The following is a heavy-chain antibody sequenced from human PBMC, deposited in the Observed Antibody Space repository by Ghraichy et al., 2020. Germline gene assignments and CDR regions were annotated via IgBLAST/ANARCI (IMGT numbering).Heavy chain of an antibody. CDR3: ARAREPYYDFWTGALDN. CDR1: GYGFESYL. Sequence: GESLNISCVVSGYGFESYLMHWVRQAPGRGLEWVAIIWFDGNKKYYADSVKGRFSISKDTSSREVYLQMNSLRAEDTAVYYCARAREPYYDFWTGALDNWGQGTQVTVSS. CDR2: IWFDGNKK. J-gene: IGHJ4*02. D-gene: IGHD3-3*01. V-gene: IGHV3-33*01.